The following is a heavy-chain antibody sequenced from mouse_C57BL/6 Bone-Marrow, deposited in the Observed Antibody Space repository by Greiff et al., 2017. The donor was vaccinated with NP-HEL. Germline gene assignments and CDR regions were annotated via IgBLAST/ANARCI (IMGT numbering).Heavy chain of an antibody. D-gene: IGHD1-1*01. CDR2: IDPEDGET. J-gene: IGHJ1*03. V-gene: IGHV14-2*01. Sequence: VQLQQSGAELVKPGASVKLSCTASGFNITDYYMHWVKQRTEQGLEWIGRIDPEDGETKYAPKFQGKATITADTSSNTAYLQLSSLTSEDTAVYYCATDYGSSPWYFDVWGTGTTVTVSS. CDR3: ATDYGSSPWYFDV. CDR1: GFNITDYY.